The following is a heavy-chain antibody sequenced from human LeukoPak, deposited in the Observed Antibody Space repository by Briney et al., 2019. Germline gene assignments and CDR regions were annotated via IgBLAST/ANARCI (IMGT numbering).Heavy chain of an antibody. D-gene: IGHD4-17*01. V-gene: IGHV3-23*01. J-gene: IGHJ5*02. CDR2: ISGSGGST. CDR3: AKLLPDGVGDYGSNWFDP. CDR1: GFTFSSYA. Sequence: PGGSLRLSCAASGFTFSSYAMSWVRQAPGKGLEWVSAISGSGGSTYYADSVKGRFTISRDNSKNTLYLQMNSLRAEDTAVYYCAKLLPDGVGDYGSNWFDPWGQGTLVTVSS.